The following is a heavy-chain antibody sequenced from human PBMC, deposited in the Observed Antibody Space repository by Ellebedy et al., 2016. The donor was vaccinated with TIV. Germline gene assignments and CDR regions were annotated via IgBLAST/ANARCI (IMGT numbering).Heavy chain of an antibody. V-gene: IGHV1-18*01. Sequence: AASVKVSCKASGYTFTSYDINWVRQATGQGLEWMGWISAYNGNTNYAQKLQGRVTMTTDTSTSTAYMELRSLRSDDTAVYYCARMYYDFWSGYQYYFDYWGQGTLVTVSS. D-gene: IGHD3-3*01. CDR1: GYTFTSYD. CDR3: ARMYYDFWSGYQYYFDY. J-gene: IGHJ4*02. CDR2: ISAYNGNT.